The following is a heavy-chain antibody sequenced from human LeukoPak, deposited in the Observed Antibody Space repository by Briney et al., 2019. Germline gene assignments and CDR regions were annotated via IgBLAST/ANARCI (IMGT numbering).Heavy chain of an antibody. D-gene: IGHD1-26*01. CDR2: ISSDGGRT. V-gene: IGHV3-64D*09. Sequence: GGSLRLSCSASGFTFSSFAMFCVRQAPGKGLEYVSGISSDGGRTNYADSVKARFTISRDNSKVTLYLQMTSLRPEDTAIYYCVKDPSGNYFYFDYWGQGTLVTVSS. J-gene: IGHJ4*02. CDR3: VKDPSGNYFYFDY. CDR1: GFTFSSFA.